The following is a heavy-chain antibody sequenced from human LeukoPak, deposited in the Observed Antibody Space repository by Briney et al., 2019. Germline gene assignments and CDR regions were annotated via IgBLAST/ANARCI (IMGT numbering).Heavy chain of an antibody. V-gene: IGHV1-18*01. CDR2: ISAYNGNT. J-gene: IGHJ6*02. D-gene: IGHD1-26*01. Sequence: ASVKVSCKASGYTFTSYGISWVRQAPGQGLEWMGWISAYNGNTNYAQKLQGRVTMTTDTSTSTAYMELRSLRSDDTAVYYCARGGVGATKYYYYYGMDVWGQGTTDTVSS. CDR3: ARGGVGATKYYYYYGMDV. CDR1: GYTFTSYG.